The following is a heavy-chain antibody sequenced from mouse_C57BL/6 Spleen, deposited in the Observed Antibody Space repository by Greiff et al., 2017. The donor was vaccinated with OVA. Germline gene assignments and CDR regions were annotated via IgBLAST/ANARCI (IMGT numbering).Heavy chain of an antibody. D-gene: IGHD1-1*01. Sequence: EVQLVESGGGLVQPKGSLKLSCAASGFSFNTYAMNWVRQAPGTGLEWVARIRSKSNNYATYYADSLKDRFTISRAYSERMLYLQKNNLKTEDTAMYDCVRHEDYYGSSYGAMDYWGQGTSVTVSS. CDR3: VRHEDYYGSSYGAMDY. CDR2: IRSKSNNYAT. J-gene: IGHJ4*01. CDR1: GFSFNTYA. V-gene: IGHV10-1*01.